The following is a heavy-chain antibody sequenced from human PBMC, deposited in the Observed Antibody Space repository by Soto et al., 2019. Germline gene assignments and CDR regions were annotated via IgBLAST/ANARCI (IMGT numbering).Heavy chain of an antibody. CDR1: GGSISSSSSY. CDR3: AVFYSYESSGYHLYS. J-gene: IGHJ4*02. D-gene: IGHD3-22*01. V-gene: IGHV4-39*01. Sequence: SETLSLTCTVSGGSISSSSSYWGWIRQPPGKGLEWVGSIYYLGNTYYNPSLGSRVTISVDTSKNQFSLKLRPVAAADTAVFYCAVFYSYESSGYHLYSWGQGALVTISS. CDR2: IYYLGNT.